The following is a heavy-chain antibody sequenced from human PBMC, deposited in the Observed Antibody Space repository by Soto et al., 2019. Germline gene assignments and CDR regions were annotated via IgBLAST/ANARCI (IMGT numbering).Heavy chain of an antibody. J-gene: IGHJ4*02. V-gene: IGHV4-34*01. CDR1: GGSFSGYY. CDR3: ARGGATPSSDYYGSGTSRLDY. D-gene: IGHD3-10*01. CDR2: INHSGST. Sequence: PSETLSLTCAVYGGSFSGYYWSWIRQPPGKGLEWIGEINHSGSTNYNPSLKSRVTISVDTSKNQFSLKLSSVTAADTAVYYCARGGATPSSDYYGSGTSRLDYWGQGTLVTVSS.